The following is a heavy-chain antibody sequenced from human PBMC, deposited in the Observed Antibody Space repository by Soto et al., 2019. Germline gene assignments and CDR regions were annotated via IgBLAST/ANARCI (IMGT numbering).Heavy chain of an antibody. V-gene: IGHV4-39*01. CDR1: GGSISSSSYY. J-gene: IGHJ3*02. CDR2: IYYSGST. CDR3: ARLSHDAFHI. Sequence: QQELQESGPGLVKPSETLSLTCTVSGGSISSSSYYWGWIRQPPGKGLEWIGSIYYSGSTYYNPSLKSRVTISVDTSKNQFALKLSSVTAADTAVYYCARLSHDAFHIWGQGTMVTVSS.